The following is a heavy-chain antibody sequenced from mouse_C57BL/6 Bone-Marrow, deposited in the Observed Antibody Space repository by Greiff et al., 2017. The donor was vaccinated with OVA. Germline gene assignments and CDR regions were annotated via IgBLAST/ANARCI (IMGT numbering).Heavy chain of an antibody. Sequence: VQLQQSGPELVKPGASVKISCKASGYTFTDYYMNWVKQSHGKSLEWIGDINPNNGGTSYNQKFKGKATLTVDKSSSTAYMERRSLTSEDSAVYYCARPLAYWGQGTLVTVSA. CDR1: GYTFTDYY. V-gene: IGHV1-26*01. CDR2: INPNNGGT. J-gene: IGHJ3*01. CDR3: ARPLAY.